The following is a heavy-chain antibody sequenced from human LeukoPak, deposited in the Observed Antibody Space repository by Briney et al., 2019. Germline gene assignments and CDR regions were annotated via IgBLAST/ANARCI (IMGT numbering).Heavy chain of an antibody. Sequence: GASVKVSCKASGGTFSSYTISWVRQAPGQGLEWMGRIIPILGIANYAQKFQGRVTITADKSTSTAYMELSSLRSEDTAVYYCGMTPDPGYSYAHGAFDLWGQGTMVTVSS. CDR2: IIPILGIA. V-gene: IGHV1-69*02. D-gene: IGHD5-18*01. CDR1: GGTFSSYT. CDR3: GMTPDPGYSYAHGAFDL. J-gene: IGHJ3*01.